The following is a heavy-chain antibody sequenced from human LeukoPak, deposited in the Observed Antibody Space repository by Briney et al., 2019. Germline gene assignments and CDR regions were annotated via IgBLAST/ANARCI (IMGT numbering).Heavy chain of an antibody. D-gene: IGHD3-22*01. CDR3: ARVENYYDSSGYFPPDY. V-gene: IGHV4-38-2*02. J-gene: IGHJ4*02. CDR1: GYSISSGYY. Sequence: SETLSLTCTVSGYSISSGYYWGWIRQPPGKGLEWIGSIYHSGSTYYNPSLKSRVTISVDTSKNQFSLKLSSVTAADTAVYYCARVENYYDSSGYFPPDYWGQGTLVTVSS. CDR2: IYHSGST.